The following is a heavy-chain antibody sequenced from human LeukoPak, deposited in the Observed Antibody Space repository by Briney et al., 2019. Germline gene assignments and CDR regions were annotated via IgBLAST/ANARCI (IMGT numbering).Heavy chain of an antibody. J-gene: IGHJ5*02. CDR3: ARRSWSDP. Sequence: PSETLSLTCAVYGGSFSGYYWSWIRQPPGKGLEWIGEINHSGSTNYNPSLKSRVTISVDTSKNQFSLKLSSVTAADTAVYYCARRSWSDPWGQGTLVTVSS. CDR1: GGSFSGYY. CDR2: INHSGST. V-gene: IGHV4-34*01.